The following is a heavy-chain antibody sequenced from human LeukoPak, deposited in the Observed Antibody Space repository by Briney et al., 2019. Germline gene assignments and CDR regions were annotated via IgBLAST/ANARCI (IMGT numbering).Heavy chain of an antibody. CDR1: GGSISSSSYY. J-gene: IGHJ5*02. CDR2: IYYSGST. V-gene: IGHV4-39*07. CDR3: ARTWIVVVPAASVWFDP. Sequence: SETLSLTCTVSGGSISSSSYYWGWIRQPPGKGLEWIGGIYYSGSTYYNPSLKSRVTISVATSKNQFSLKLSSVTAADTAVYYCARTWIVVVPAASVWFDPWGQGTLVTVSS. D-gene: IGHD2-2*01.